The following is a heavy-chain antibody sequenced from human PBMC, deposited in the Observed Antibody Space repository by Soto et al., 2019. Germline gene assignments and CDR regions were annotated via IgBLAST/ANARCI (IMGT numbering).Heavy chain of an antibody. CDR3: ARAECSSPDCLTAYYSYGLDV. J-gene: IGHJ6*02. Sequence: EVQLVESGGNLVQPGGSLRLSCAASGFTFSNFEMHWVRQAPGKGLEWVSYINTAGSTKYYAESVKGRFTISRDNARNLLFLQMNSLRAEDTAVYYCARAECSSPDCLTAYYSYGLDVWGQGSTVTVSS. V-gene: IGHV3-48*03. CDR2: INTAGSTK. CDR1: GFTFSNFE. D-gene: IGHD3-9*01.